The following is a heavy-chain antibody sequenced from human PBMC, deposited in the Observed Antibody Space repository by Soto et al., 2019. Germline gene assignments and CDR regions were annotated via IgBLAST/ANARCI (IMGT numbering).Heavy chain of an antibody. V-gene: IGHV4-38-2*02. CDR2: IYPSVSS. D-gene: IGHD1-1*01. Sequence: KTSETLSLTCNVSGFAISRGYYWSWVRQPPGKGLEWIGSIYPSVSSYHNPSLESRLTLSIDTSKNQFTLKLASVTAADTALYYCAREKVGTTFFDNWGQGTQVTAPQ. CDR1: GFAISRGYY. CDR3: AREKVGTTFFDN. J-gene: IGHJ4*02.